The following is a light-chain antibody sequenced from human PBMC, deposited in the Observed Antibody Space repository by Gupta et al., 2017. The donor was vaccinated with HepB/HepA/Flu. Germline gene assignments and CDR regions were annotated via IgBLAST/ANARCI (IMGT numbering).Light chain of an antibody. CDR2: GKN. CDR3: NSRDSSGNHLGV. V-gene: IGLV3-19*01. Sequence: SSELTQDPAVSVALGQPVRITCQGDSLRSYYASWYQQKPGQAPVLVIYGKNNRPSGIPDRFSGSSSGNTASLTITGAQAEDEADYDCNSRDSSGNHLGVFGGGTKLTGL. J-gene: IGLJ3*02. CDR1: SLRSYY.